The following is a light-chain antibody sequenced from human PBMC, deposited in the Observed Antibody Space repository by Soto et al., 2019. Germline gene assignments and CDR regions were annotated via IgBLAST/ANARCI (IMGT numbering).Light chain of an antibody. CDR3: LQYSSHSWT. CDR2: DAS. J-gene: IGKJ1*01. V-gene: IGKV1-5*01. Sequence: DIQMTQSPSTLSPSVGDSVTITCRASRSISDWLAWYQQKPGKAPELLIFDASSLKSGVPSRFSGSGSGTEFTLTISRLQPDDVATYYCLQYSSHSWTFGQGTKVEIK. CDR1: RSISDW.